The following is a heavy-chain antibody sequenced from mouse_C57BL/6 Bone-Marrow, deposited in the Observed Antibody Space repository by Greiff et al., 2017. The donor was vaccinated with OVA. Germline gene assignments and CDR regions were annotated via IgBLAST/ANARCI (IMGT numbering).Heavy chain of an antibody. V-gene: IGHV1-50*01. J-gene: IGHJ2*01. Sequence: VQLQQPGAELVKPGASVKLSCKASGYTFTSYWMQWVKQRPGQGLEWIGEIDPSDSYTNYNQKFKGKATLTVDTSSSTAYMQLSSLTSEDSAVYYCAREPPGTSDYFDYWGQGTTLTVSS. CDR1: GYTFTSYW. CDR3: AREPPGTSDYFDY. CDR2: IDPSDSYT. D-gene: IGHD4-1*01.